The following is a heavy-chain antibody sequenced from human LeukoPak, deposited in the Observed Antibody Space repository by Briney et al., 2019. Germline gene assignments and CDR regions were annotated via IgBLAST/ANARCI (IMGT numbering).Heavy chain of an antibody. CDR3: ARTRSGAFDI. J-gene: IGHJ3*02. V-gene: IGHV3-48*02. Sequence: GGSLRLSCAASGFTFSNYNMNWVRQAPGKGLEWISYISSSGIAIYYTDSVKGQFTISRDDAKNSLYLQMNSLRDEDTAVYYCARTRSGAFDIWGQGTMVTVSS. CDR1: GFTFSNYN. CDR2: ISSSGIAI. D-gene: IGHD2-2*01.